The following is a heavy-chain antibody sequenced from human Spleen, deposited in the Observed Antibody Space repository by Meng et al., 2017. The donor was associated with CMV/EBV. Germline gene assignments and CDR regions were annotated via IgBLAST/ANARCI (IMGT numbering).Heavy chain of an antibody. CDR1: GFSFRNYA. Sequence: GESLKISCAASGFSFRNYAMSWVRQAPGKGLEWVSVIYRDGSATYYAGSVKGRFTISRDNSKNTLYLQMNSLRAEDTAIYYCAKDPYYFLPRPLDYGMDVWGQGTTVTVSS. CDR3: AKDPYYFLPRPLDYGMDV. D-gene: IGHD2/OR15-2a*01. J-gene: IGHJ6*02. V-gene: IGHV3-23*03. CDR2: IYRDGSAT.